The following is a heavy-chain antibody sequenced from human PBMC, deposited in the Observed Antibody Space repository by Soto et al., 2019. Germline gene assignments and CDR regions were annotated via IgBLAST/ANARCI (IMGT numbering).Heavy chain of an antibody. CDR1: GGSISSYY. V-gene: IGHV4-59*01. D-gene: IGHD5-18*01. CDR2: IYYSGST. CDR3: AKSGYSYGWRHGMDV. J-gene: IGHJ6*02. Sequence: PSETLSLTCTVSGGSISSYYWSWIRQPPGKGLEWIGYIYYSGSTNYNPSLKSRVTISVDTSKNQFSLKLSSVTAADTAVYYCAKSGYSYGWRHGMDVWGQGTTVTVSS.